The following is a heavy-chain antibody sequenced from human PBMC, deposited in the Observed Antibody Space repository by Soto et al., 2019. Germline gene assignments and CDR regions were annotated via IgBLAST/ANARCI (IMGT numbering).Heavy chain of an antibody. J-gene: IGHJ4*02. CDR1: GGSISRGGYY. CDR3: ASFRGSPTYYFDY. CDR2: LYYTGSS. D-gene: IGHD3-10*01. V-gene: IGHV4-31*01. Sequence: QVQLQESGPGLVKPSQTLSLTCSVSGGSISRGGYYWSWIRQHPGKGLEWIGYLYYTGSSSYNPSLKNLLTLSVDTSKNQCSLKLSSVTAADTAVYYCASFRGSPTYYFDYWGQGTLVTVSS.